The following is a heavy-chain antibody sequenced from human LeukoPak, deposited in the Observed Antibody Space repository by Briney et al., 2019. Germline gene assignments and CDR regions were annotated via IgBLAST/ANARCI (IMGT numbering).Heavy chain of an antibody. CDR1: GYTFTIYD. D-gene: IGHD3-10*01. V-gene: IGHV1-8*01. J-gene: IGHJ4*02. Sequence: ASVKVTCKSSGYTFTIYDINWVRQATGQGLEWMGWMNPNSGNTGYAQKFQGRVTMTRNTSISTAYMELSSLRSEDTAVYYCSYGSGSYPDYWGQGTLVTVSS. CDR3: SYGSGSYPDY. CDR2: MNPNSGNT.